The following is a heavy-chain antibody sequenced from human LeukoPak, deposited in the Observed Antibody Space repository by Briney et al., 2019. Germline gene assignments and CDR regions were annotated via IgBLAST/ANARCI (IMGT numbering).Heavy chain of an antibody. CDR1: GGSISSSSYH. CDR2: VYFNGDT. Sequence: SETLSLTCTYSGGSISSSSYHWGWIRQSPGKGLEWVASVYFNGDTYYNPSLKSRVTISVDTSKNQFSLKLSSVTAADTAVYYCARRYYDILTGYSPFDYWGQGTLVTVSS. CDR3: ARRYYDILTGYSPFDY. V-gene: IGHV4-39*07. J-gene: IGHJ4*02. D-gene: IGHD3-9*01.